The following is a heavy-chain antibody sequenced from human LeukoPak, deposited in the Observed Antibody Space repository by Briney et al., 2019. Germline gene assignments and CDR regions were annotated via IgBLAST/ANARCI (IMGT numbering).Heavy chain of an antibody. CDR2: IYYSGST. D-gene: IGHD1-26*01. CDR3: AGLGLRGKPIDY. Sequence: SETLSLTCTVSGGSISSSSYYWGWIRQPPGKGLEWIGSIYYSGSTYYNPSLKSRVTISVDTSKNQFSLKLSSVTAADTAVYYCAGLGLRGKPIDYWGQGTLVTVSS. J-gene: IGHJ4*02. V-gene: IGHV4-39*01. CDR1: GGSISSSSYY.